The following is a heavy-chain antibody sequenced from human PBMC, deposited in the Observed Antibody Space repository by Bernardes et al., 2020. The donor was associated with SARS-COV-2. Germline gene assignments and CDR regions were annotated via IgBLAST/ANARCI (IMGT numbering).Heavy chain of an antibody. CDR3: AASLVRGGVFDY. D-gene: IGHD3-10*01. V-gene: IGHV3-48*04. J-gene: IGHJ4*02. CDR1: GFTFSSYS. Sequence: GWSLRRSCAASGFTFSSYSMNWVRQAPGKGLEWVSYIIGSSSSIYYEDSVKGRFTISRDNAKKSLYLQMNSLRAEDTAVYYCAASLVRGGVFDYWGQGTLVTVSS. CDR2: IIGSSSSI.